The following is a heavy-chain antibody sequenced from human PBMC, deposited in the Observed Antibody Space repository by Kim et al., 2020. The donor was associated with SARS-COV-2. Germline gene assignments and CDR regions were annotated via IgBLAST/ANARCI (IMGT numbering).Heavy chain of an antibody. CDR3: ASPGNWSFDL. CDR2: SPT. V-gene: IGHV3-11*03. Sequence: SPTTYDDTVSGQFTISKDNATNTLYLQMNSLRAEDTAVYFCASPGNWSFDLWGRGTLVTVSS. J-gene: IGHJ2*01.